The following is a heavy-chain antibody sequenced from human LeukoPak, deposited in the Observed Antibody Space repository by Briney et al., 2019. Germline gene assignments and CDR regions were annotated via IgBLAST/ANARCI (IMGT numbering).Heavy chain of an antibody. CDR3: ARDGSGSYGHFYYMDV. CDR2: INWNGGST. Sequence: PGGSLRLSCGASGFSFRTSWLNWVRQAPGKGLEWVSGINWNGGSTGYADSVKGRFTISRDNAKSSLYLQMNSLRAEDAALYHCARDGSGSYGHFYYMDVWGKGTTVTISS. CDR1: GFSFRTSW. J-gene: IGHJ6*03. V-gene: IGHV3-20*01. D-gene: IGHD3-10*01.